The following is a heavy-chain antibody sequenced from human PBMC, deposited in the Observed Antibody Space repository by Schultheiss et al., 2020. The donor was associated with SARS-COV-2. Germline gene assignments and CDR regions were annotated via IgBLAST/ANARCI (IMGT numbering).Heavy chain of an antibody. Sequence: GGSLRLSCAASGFTFSNYGMHWVRQAPGKGLEWVAVISYDGSNKYYADSVKGRFTISRDNSKNTLYLQMNSLRDEDTAVYYCARELLIVGARLEENAFDIWGQGTMVTVSS. CDR3: ARELLIVGARLEENAFDI. D-gene: IGHD1-26*01. CDR1: GFTFSNYG. J-gene: IGHJ3*02. V-gene: IGHV3-30*03. CDR2: ISYDGSNK.